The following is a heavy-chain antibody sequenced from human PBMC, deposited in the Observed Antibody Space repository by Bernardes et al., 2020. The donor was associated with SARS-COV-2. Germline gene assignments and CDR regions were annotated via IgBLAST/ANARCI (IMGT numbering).Heavy chain of an antibody. CDR2: INPNSGGT. Sequence: ASVKVSCKASGYTFIAYYIHWVRQAPGQGLEWIGWINPNSGGTNYAQKFQGRVTMTRYTSISTSYMDLSRLRSDDTAVYYCARDLAAPTAPRFDYWGQGTLVTISS. CDR1: GYTFIAYY. J-gene: IGHJ4*02. V-gene: IGHV1-2*02. CDR3: ARDLAAPTAPRFDY.